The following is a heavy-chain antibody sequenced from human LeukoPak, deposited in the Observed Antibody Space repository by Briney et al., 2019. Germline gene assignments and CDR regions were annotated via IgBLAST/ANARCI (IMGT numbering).Heavy chain of an antibody. J-gene: IGHJ5*01. CDR1: GGSISSYY. D-gene: IGHD3-22*01. CDR2: IYYSGST. CDR3: ARGYYYDSSGYYGDWFDS. V-gene: IGHV4-59*01. Sequence: PSETLSLTCTVSGGSISSYYWSCIRQPPGKGLEWIGYIYYSGSTNYNPSLKSRVTISGDTSKNQFSLKLSSVTAADTAVYYCARGYYYDSSGYYGDWFDSWGQGTLVTVSS.